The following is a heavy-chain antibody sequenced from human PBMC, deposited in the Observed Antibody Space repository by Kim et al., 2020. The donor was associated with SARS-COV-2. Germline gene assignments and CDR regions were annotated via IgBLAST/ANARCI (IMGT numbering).Heavy chain of an antibody. J-gene: IGHJ3*02. V-gene: IGHV4-59*13. CDR1: GGSISSYY. Sequence: SETLSLTCTVSGGSISSYYWSWIRQPPGKGLEWIGYIYYSGSTNYNPSLKSRVTISVDTSKNQFSLKLSSVTAADTAVYYCAGSNDFWSGYPHHAFDIWGQGTMVTVSS. CDR3: AGSNDFWSGYPHHAFDI. D-gene: IGHD3-3*01. CDR2: IYYSGST.